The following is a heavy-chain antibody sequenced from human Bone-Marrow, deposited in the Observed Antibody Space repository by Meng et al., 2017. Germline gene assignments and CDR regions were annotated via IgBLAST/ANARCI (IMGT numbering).Heavy chain of an antibody. J-gene: IGHJ4*02. CDR3: ARDRAVPYGGNPGGFDY. Sequence: SVKVSCKASGGIFSSYAISWVRQAPGQGLEWMGGIIPIFGTANYAQKFQGRVTITTDESTSTAYMELSSLRSEDTAVYYCARDRAVPYGGNPGGFDYWGQGTLVTVSS. CDR1: GGIFSSYA. D-gene: IGHD4-23*01. V-gene: IGHV1-69*05. CDR2: IIPIFGTA.